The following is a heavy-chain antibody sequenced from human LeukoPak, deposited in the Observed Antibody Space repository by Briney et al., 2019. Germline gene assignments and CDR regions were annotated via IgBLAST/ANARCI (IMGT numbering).Heavy chain of an antibody. CDR3: ARGFGGY. Sequence: GGSLRLSCAASGLTFSSYAMHWVRQAPGKGLEWVAVISYDGSNKYYADSVKGRFTISRDNSKNTLYLQMNSLRAEDTAVYYCARGFGGYWGQGTLVTVSS. CDR2: ISYDGSNK. D-gene: IGHD3-10*01. J-gene: IGHJ4*02. CDR1: GLTFSSYA. V-gene: IGHV3-30-3*01.